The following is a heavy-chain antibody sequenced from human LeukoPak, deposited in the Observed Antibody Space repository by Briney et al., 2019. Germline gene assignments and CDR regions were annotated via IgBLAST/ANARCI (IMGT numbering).Heavy chain of an antibody. Sequence: GSLRLSCAASRFTFSNYAMSWVRQAPGKGLEWVSGISGSGASTYYADSVKGRFTISRDNSKNTLHLQMNSLRAEDTAVYYCAKDRSRYDSSAYDFDYWGQGTLVTVSS. D-gene: IGHD3-22*01. J-gene: IGHJ4*02. CDR2: ISGSGAST. CDR1: RFTFSNYA. V-gene: IGHV3-23*01. CDR3: AKDRSRYDSSAYDFDY.